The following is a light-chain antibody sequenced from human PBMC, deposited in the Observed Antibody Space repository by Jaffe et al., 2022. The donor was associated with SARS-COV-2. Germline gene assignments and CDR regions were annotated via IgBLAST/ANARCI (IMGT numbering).Light chain of an antibody. Sequence: QSALTQPASVSGSPRQSITISCTGASSDVGAYNYVSWYQQHPGKAPKLIIYDVSNRPSGVSNRFSGSKSGNTASLTISGLQAEDEADYYCSSYTSSSTPYVFGTGTKVTVL. V-gene: IGLV2-14*01. CDR2: DVS. CDR3: SSYTSSSTPYV. J-gene: IGLJ1*01. CDR1: SSDVGAYNY.